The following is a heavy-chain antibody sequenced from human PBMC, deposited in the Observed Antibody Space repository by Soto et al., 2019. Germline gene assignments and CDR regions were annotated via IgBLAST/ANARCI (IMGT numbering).Heavy chain of an antibody. CDR2: ISWNSGSI. J-gene: IGHJ1*01. CDR1: GFTFDDYA. Sequence: GGSLRLSCAASGFTFDDYAMHWVRQAPGKGLEWVSGISWNSGSIGYADSVKGRFTISRDNAKNSLYLQMNSLRAEDTALYYCAKDIASTVTTWYFQHWGQGTLVTVSS. V-gene: IGHV3-9*01. CDR3: AKDIASTVTTWYFQH. D-gene: IGHD4-17*01.